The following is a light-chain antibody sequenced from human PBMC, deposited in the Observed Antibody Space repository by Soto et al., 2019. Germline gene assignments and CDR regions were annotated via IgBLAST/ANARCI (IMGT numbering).Light chain of an antibody. CDR2: EVN. J-gene: IGLJ1*01. CDR1: SSDVGSYNL. V-gene: IGLV2-23*02. Sequence: PASVSGSAGQSITISCTGTSSDVGSYNLVSWYQQYSGKAPKLLIYEVNKRPSGVSNRFSGSKSGNTASLTISGLQAEDVADYYCCSYAGIRVFGTGTKVTVL. CDR3: CSYAGIRV.